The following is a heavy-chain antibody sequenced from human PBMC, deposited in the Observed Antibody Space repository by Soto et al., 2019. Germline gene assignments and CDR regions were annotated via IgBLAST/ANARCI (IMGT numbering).Heavy chain of an antibody. Sequence: GGSLRLSYAASGFTFSSYSMSWVRQAPGKGLEWVSAISSSSGNTYYADSVKGRFTISRDNSKNTLYLQMNSLRAEDTAVYYCAKCNLPLVQFVYFDYWGQGTLVTVSS. V-gene: IGHV3-23*01. D-gene: IGHD6-6*01. CDR2: ISSSSGNT. CDR3: AKCNLPLVQFVYFDY. J-gene: IGHJ4*02. CDR1: GFTFSSYS.